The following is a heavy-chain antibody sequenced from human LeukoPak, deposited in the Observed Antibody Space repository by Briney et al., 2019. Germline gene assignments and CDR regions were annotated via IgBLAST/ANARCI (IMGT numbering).Heavy chain of an antibody. D-gene: IGHD3-22*01. CDR1: GYTFTSYG. V-gene: IGHV1-18*01. CDR2: ISAYNGNT. CDR3: ARDVKRWYYYDSSGYSPFDY. J-gene: IGHJ4*02. Sequence: ASVKVSCKASGYTFTSYGISWVREAPGQGLEWMGWISAYNGNTNYAQKLQGRVTMTTDTSTSTAYMELRSLRSDDTAVYYCARDVKRWYYYDSSGYSPFDYWGQGTLVTVSS.